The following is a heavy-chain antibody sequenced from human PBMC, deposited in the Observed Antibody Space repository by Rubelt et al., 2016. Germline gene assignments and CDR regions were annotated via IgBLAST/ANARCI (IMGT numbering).Heavy chain of an antibody. CDR2: FDPEDGET. V-gene: IGHV1-24*01. CDR1: GYTLTELS. J-gene: IGHJ4*02. D-gene: IGHD6-19*01. CDR3: ATGYSSGWYVAY. Sequence: QVQLVQSGAEVKKPGASVKVSCKVSGYTLTELSMHWVGQAPGKGLEWMGGFDPEDGETIYAQKFQCRVTRPEATSTATAYMALGSLRSEDTAVYYCATGYSSGWYVAYWGQGTLVTVSS.